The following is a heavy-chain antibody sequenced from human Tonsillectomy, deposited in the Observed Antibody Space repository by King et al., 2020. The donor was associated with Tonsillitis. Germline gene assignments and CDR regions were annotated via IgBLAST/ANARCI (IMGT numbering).Heavy chain of an antibody. V-gene: IGHV4-34*01. CDR3: ARRGSGGAWCPWLNAFDI. CDR1: DGSFSGYF. CDR2: VNHSVRT. D-gene: IGHD2-15*01. Sequence: VQLQQWGAGLLKPSETLSLTCGVYDGSFSGYFWSWIRQPPGKGLEWIGEVNHSVRTNYNPSLKSRVTISVDTSKNQFSLKLNSVTAADTAVYYCARRGSGGAWCPWLNAFDIWGQGTMVTASS. J-gene: IGHJ3*02.